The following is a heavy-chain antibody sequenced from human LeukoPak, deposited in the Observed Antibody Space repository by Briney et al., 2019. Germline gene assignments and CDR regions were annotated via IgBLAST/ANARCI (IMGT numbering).Heavy chain of an antibody. J-gene: IGHJ4*02. CDR1: GFTFSSYW. CDR2: IKQDGSEK. CDR3: AKVAKYYYGPETYYFFEQ. Sequence: GGSLRLSCAASGFTFSSYWMSWVRQAPGKGLEWVANIKQDGSEKYYVDSVKGRFTVSRDYAKNSLYLQMNSLRVEDTAVYYCAKVAKYYYGPETYYFFEQWGQGTPVTASS. D-gene: IGHD3-10*01. V-gene: IGHV3-7*01.